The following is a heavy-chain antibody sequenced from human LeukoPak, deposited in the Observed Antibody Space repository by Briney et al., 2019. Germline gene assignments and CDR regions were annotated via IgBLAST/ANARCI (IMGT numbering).Heavy chain of an antibody. Sequence: PGGSLRLSCAASGFTFSHYAMYWVRQAPGKGLEWVSSIDASGGATYYADSVKGRFTISRDNSKNTFYLQMNNLRAEDTACYFCAKGPAIGWYGRFPPWGQGPLVPVSS. J-gene: IGHJ5*02. CDR2: IDASGGAT. CDR3: AKGPAIGWYGRFPP. CDR1: GFTFSHYA. V-gene: IGHV3-23*01. D-gene: IGHD6-19*01.